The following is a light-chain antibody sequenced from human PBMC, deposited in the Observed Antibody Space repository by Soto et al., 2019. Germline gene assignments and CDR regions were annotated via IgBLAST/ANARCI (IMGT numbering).Light chain of an antibody. CDR1: QSISSY. Sequence: DIQMTQSASYLSASVGDRVTITCRASQSISSYLNWYQQKPGKAPKLLIYAASSLQSGVPSRFSGSGSGTDFTLTISSLQPEDFATYYCQQSYSTPLVTFGQGTKLEIK. J-gene: IGKJ2*01. CDR3: QQSYSTPLVT. V-gene: IGKV1-39*01. CDR2: AAS.